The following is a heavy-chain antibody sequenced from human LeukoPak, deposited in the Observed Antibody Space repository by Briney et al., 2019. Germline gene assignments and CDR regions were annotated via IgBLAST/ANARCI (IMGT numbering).Heavy chain of an antibody. CDR2: ISGSASST. V-gene: IGHV3-23*01. Sequence: PGGSLRLSCAASGFTFSSYAMSWVRQAPGKGLEWVSAISGSASSTYHADSVKGRFTISRDNSKNTLYLQMNSLRADDTAVYYCARSGYDFWSGYYRYWGQGTLVTVSS. CDR3: ARSGYDFWSGYYRY. CDR1: GFTFSSYA. D-gene: IGHD3-3*01. J-gene: IGHJ4*02.